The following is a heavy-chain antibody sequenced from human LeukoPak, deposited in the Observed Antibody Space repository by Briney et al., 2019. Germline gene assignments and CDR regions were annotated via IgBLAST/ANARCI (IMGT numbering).Heavy chain of an antibody. Sequence: SETLSLTCTVSGGSISSYYWSWIRQPPGKGLEWMGYIYYSGSNNYNPSLKSRVTISVDTSKNQFSLKLSSVTAADTAVYYCARVQDDFWSGYYTGGWYYGMDVWGQGTTVTVSS. CDR2: IYYSGSN. J-gene: IGHJ6*02. V-gene: IGHV4-59*01. D-gene: IGHD3-3*01. CDR1: GGSISSYY. CDR3: ARVQDDFWSGYYTGGWYYGMDV.